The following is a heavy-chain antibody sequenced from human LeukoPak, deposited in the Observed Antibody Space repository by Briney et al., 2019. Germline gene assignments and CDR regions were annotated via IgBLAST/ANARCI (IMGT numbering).Heavy chain of an antibody. CDR3: ARATPVSLAAAGTFDY. Sequence: SETLSLTCTVSGGSISSYYWSWIRQPAGKGLEWIGRIYTSGSTNYNPSLKSRVTMSVDTSKNQFSLKLSSVTAADTAVYYCARATPVSLAAAGTFDYWGQGTLVTVSS. D-gene: IGHD6-13*01. J-gene: IGHJ4*02. V-gene: IGHV4-4*07. CDR1: GGSISSYY. CDR2: IYTSGST.